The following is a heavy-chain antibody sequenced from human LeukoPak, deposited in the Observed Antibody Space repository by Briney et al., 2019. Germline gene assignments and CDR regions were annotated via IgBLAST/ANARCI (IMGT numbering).Heavy chain of an antibody. CDR3: ASARSEYSNLGY. V-gene: IGHV4-39*07. CDR1: GGSISSSSYY. Sequence: SETLSLTCTVSGGSISSSSYYWGWIRQPPGKGLEWIGSIYYSGSTYYNPSLKSRVTISVDTSKNQFSLKLSSVTAADTAVYYCASARSEYSNLGYWGQGTLVTVSS. D-gene: IGHD4-11*01. CDR2: IYYSGST. J-gene: IGHJ4*02.